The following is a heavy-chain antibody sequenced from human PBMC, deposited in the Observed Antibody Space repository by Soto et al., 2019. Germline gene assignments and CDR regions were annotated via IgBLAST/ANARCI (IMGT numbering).Heavy chain of an antibody. CDR3: ASPTRPGYYYYGMDV. J-gene: IGHJ6*01. CDR1: ADTFTNSW. V-gene: IGHV5-51*01. Sequence: PGESLKISCKGSADTFTNSWIGWVRQMPGKGLVWMGIIYPGDSDTRYSPSFQCLVTISADKSISTAYLQCSSLKASDTAMYYCASPTRPGYYYYGMDVWAQGTTVAVSS. CDR2: IYPGDSDT. D-gene: IGHD3-22*01.